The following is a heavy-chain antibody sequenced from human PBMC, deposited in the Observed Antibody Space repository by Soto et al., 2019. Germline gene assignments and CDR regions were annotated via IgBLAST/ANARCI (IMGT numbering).Heavy chain of an antibody. D-gene: IGHD6-13*01. J-gene: IGHJ6*02. CDR1: GYTFTGYY. Sequence: ASVKVSCKASGYTFTGYYMHWVRQAPGQGLEWMGWINPNSGGTNYAQKFQGWVTMTRDTSISTAYMELSRLRSDDTAVYYCARGRPMHSSSWYERYYYYGMDVWGQGTTVTSP. CDR2: INPNSGGT. CDR3: ARGRPMHSSSWYERYYYYGMDV. V-gene: IGHV1-2*04.